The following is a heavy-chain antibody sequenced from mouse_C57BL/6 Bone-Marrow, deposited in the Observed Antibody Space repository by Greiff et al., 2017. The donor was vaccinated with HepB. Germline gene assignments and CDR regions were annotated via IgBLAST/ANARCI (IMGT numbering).Heavy chain of an antibody. J-gene: IGHJ4*01. Sequence: QVQLKQPGAELVKPGASVKMSCKASGYTFTSYWITWVKQRPGQGLEWIGDIYPGSGSTNYNEKFKSKATLTVDTSSSTAYMQLSSLTSEDSAVYYCARWKFPSITTVVARDYAMDYWGQGTSVTVSS. V-gene: IGHV1-55*01. CDR1: GYTFTSYW. CDR3: ARWKFPSITTVVARDYAMDY. CDR2: IYPGSGST. D-gene: IGHD1-1*01.